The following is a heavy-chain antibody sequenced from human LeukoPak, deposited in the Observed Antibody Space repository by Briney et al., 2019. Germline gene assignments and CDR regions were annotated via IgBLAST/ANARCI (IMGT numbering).Heavy chain of an antibody. V-gene: IGHV3-53*01. D-gene: IGHD3-10*01. CDR2: IYSGGST. J-gene: IGHJ4*02. CDR3: ARERKDYGSGSYYTDY. Sequence: GGSLRLSCAASGFTFSNYAMSWVRQAPGKGLEWVSVIYSGGSTYYADSVKGRFTISRDNSKNTLYLQMNSLRAEDTAVYYCARERKDYGSGSYYTDYWGQGTLVTVSS. CDR1: GFTFSNYA.